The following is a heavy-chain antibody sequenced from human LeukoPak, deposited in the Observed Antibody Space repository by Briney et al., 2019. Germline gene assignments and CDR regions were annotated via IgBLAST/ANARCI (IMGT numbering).Heavy chain of an antibody. CDR3: ARDPEGSGCYFDY. J-gene: IGHJ4*02. D-gene: IGHD6-19*01. CDR1: GYTFTSYF. Sequence: ASVKVSCKASGYTFTSYFMHSVRQAPGQGLEWMGIINPSGGSTSYAQKFQGRVTMTRDTSTSMVYMELTSLRSEDTAVYYCARDPEGSGCYFDYWGQGTLVTVSS. CDR2: INPSGGST. V-gene: IGHV1-46*01.